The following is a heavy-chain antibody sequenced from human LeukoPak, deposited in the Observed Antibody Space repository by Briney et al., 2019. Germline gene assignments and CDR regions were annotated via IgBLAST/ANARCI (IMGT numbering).Heavy chain of an antibody. J-gene: IGHJ4*02. D-gene: IGHD3-22*01. CDR2: ITGSGGST. V-gene: IGHV3-23*01. CDR1: GVSFSFHA. CDR3: AKDRQVVITTPLDY. Sequence: GGSLRLACAASGVSFSFHAVSGVRQAPGKGLEWVSGITGSGGSTYYADSVKGRFTISRDNSKSTLYLQMNSLRAEDTAVYYCAKDRQVVITTPLDYWGPGALVTVSS.